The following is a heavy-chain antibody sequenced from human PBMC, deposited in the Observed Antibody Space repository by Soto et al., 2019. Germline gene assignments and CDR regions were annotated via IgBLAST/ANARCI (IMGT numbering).Heavy chain of an antibody. D-gene: IGHD4-17*01. V-gene: IGHV4-39*01. J-gene: IGHJ6*02. Sequence: QLQLQESGPGLVKPSETLSLTCTVSGGSISSSIYYWGRIGQPPGKGAESIGSIFYRGSTYYNPSLQSRLIISVDASKNQFSLKLRSVAAADTAVYYCARCDYGYGMDVWGQGTTVTVSS. CDR2: IFYRGST. CDR3: ARCDYGYGMDV. CDR1: GGSISSSIYY.